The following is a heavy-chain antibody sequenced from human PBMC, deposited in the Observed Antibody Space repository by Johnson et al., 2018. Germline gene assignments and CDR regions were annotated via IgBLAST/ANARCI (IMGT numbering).Heavy chain of an antibody. CDR3: AKDKVTGGTYSEPRGSYYYYYYMDV. CDR1: GFTFDDYA. Sequence: VQLVQSGGGLVQPGRSLRLSCAASGFTFDDYAMHWVRQAPGKGLEWVSGISWNSGTIAYADSVKGRLTISRDNAKNSLYLQMNSPRAEDTALYYCAKDKVTGGTYSEPRGSYYYYYYMDVWGKGTTVTVSS. J-gene: IGHJ6*03. V-gene: IGHV3-9*01. D-gene: IGHD1-26*01. CDR2: ISWNSGTI.